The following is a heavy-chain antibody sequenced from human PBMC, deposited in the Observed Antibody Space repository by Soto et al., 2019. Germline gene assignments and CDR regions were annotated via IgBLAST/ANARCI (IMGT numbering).Heavy chain of an antibody. V-gene: IGHV3-15*04. Sequence: EVQLVESGGGLVKPGGSLRLSCAASGFTFSNAWMSWVRQAPGKGLEWVGRIESKTDGGTTDYAAPVKGRFTISRDDSKNTLYLQMNSLKTEDTAVYYCTPEGGWANPLRYWGQGTLVTVSS. J-gene: IGHJ4*02. CDR3: TPEGGWANPLRY. D-gene: IGHD6-19*01. CDR2: IESKTDGGTT. CDR1: GFTFSNAW.